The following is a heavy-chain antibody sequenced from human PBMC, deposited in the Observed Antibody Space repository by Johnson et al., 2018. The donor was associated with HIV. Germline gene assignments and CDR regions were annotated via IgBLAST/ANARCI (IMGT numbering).Heavy chain of an antibody. CDR1: GFTFSSYG. J-gene: IGHJ3*02. CDR3: ARVEAAAGLAFDI. Sequence: QEQLVESGGGVVQPGRSLRLSCAASGFTFSSYGMHWVRQAPGKGLEWVAVIWYDGSNKYYADSMRGRLTISRDNSKNTVYLQMNSLRTEDTAVYYCARVEAAAGLAFDIWGQGTMVTVSS. V-gene: IGHV3-33*01. CDR2: IWYDGSNK. D-gene: IGHD6-13*01.